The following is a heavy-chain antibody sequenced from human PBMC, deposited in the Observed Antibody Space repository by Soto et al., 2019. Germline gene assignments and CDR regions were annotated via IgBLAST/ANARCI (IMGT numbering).Heavy chain of an antibody. J-gene: IGHJ4*02. Sequence: QVQLVQSGAEVKKPGSSVRVSCKTSGGTFSSYAISWVRQAPGPGLVWMGGIIPIFDTPNYAQRFQGRVTITADKSTSTAYMELSSLTSEDTAVYYCARGVSAYYYDPTAYSTPSCVDYWGQGTLVTVSS. CDR1: GGTFSSYA. V-gene: IGHV1-69*06. CDR2: IIPIFDTP. D-gene: IGHD3-22*01. CDR3: ARGVSAYYYDPTAYSTPSCVDY.